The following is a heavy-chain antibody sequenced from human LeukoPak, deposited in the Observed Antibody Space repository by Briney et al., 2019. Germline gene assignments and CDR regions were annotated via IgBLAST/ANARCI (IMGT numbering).Heavy chain of an antibody. CDR2: IYYSGST. CDR1: GGSISSYY. V-gene: IGHV4-59*01. CDR3: ARDGDSSGWYNAFDI. J-gene: IGHJ3*02. D-gene: IGHD6-19*01. Sequence: SETLSLTCTVSGGSISSYYWSWIRQPPGKGLEWIGYIYYSGSTNYNPSLKSRVTISVDTSKNQFSLELSSVTAADTAVYYCARDGDSSGWYNAFDIWGQGTMVTVSS.